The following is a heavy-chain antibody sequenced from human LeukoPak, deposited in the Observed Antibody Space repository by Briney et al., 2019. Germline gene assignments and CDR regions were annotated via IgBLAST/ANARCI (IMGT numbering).Heavy chain of an antibody. CDR3: ARSDRYCSGGSCYPDAFDI. V-gene: IGHV3-21*06. Sequence: DSVKGRFTISRDNAKNLVYLQMNSLRAEDTAVYYCARSDRYCSGGSCYPDAFDIWGQGTMVTVSS. J-gene: IGHJ3*02. D-gene: IGHD2-15*01.